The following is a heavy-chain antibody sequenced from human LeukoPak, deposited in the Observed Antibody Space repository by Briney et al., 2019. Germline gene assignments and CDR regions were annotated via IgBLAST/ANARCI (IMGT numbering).Heavy chain of an antibody. CDR2: ISGSGGST. CDR1: GFTFSSYS. Sequence: PGGSLRLSCAASGFTFSSYSMNWVRQAPGKGLEWVSAISGSGGSTYYADSVKGRFTISRDNSKNTLYLQMNSLRAEDTAVYYCAKGLGYYDSSDLDYWGQGTLVTVSS. CDR3: AKGLGYYDSSDLDY. J-gene: IGHJ4*02. V-gene: IGHV3-23*01. D-gene: IGHD3-22*01.